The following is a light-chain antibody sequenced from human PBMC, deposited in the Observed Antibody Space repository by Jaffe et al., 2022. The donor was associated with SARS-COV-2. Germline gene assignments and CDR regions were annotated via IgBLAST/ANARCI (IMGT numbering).Light chain of an antibody. CDR1: SSDVGSYNY. CDR2: DVS. J-gene: IGLJ3*02. CDR3: SSYTNRDSWD. Sequence: QSALTQPASVSGSPGQSITISCTGTSSDVGSYNYVSWYQQHPGKAPKLMIYDVSNRPSGVSNRFSGSKSGNTASLSISGLQTEDEADYYCSSYTNRDSWDFGGGTKLTVL. V-gene: IGLV2-14*01.